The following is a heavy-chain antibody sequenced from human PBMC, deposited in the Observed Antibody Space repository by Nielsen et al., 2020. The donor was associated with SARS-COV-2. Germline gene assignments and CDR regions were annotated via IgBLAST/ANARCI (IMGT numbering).Heavy chain of an antibody. Sequence: GESLKISCAASGFTFGSFWVTWVRQAPGKGLEWVANIKQDGSEKYYVDSVKGRFTISRDNAKNSLYLQMNSLRAEDTAVYYCARGHYGMDVWGQGTTVTVSS. CDR2: IKQDGSEK. V-gene: IGHV3-7*03. J-gene: IGHJ6*02. CDR3: ARGHYGMDV. CDR1: GFTFGSFW.